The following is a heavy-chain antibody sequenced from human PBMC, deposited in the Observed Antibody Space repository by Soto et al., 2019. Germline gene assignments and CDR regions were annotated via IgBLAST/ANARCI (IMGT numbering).Heavy chain of an antibody. J-gene: IGHJ4*02. CDR2: IWYDGSNK. CDR3: ARAVGPFDY. Sequence: QVQLVESGGGVVQPGRSLRLSCETSGFTFSTYGRHWVRQAPGKGLDWVAVIWYDGSNKYYADSVKGRFTISRDNSKNTLYLQMNSLRAEDTAVYYCARAVGPFDYWGQGTLVTVSS. CDR1: GFTFSTYG. D-gene: IGHD1-26*01. V-gene: IGHV3-33*01.